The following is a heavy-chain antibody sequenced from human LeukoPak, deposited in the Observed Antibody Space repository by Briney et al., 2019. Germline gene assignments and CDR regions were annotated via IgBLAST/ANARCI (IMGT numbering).Heavy chain of an antibody. CDR3: ARRETGQLDYFYYYMDV. V-gene: IGHV4-39*07. CDR2: IYYSGST. Sequence: SETLSLTCTVSGGSISSSSHYWGWIRQPPGKGLEWIGNIYYSGSTHYNSSLKSRVTISVDTSKNQFSLELSSVTAADTAVYYCARRETGQLDYFYYYMDVWGKGTTVTVSS. CDR1: GGSISSSSHY. D-gene: IGHD6-6*01. J-gene: IGHJ6*03.